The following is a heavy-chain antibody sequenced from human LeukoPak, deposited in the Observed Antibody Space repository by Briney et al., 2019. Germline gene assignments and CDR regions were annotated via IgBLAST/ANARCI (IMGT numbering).Heavy chain of an antibody. CDR3: ARRPQHEAYFDY. J-gene: IGHJ4*02. CDR2: IKADASEE. V-gene: IGHV3-7*01. Sequence: GGSLRLSCVASGFTFDRFWMSWVRQAPGKGLEWVANIKADASEEKYLDSVKGRFKISRDNAEDSLFLQMNSLRAEDTAVYYCARRPQHEAYFDYWGQGALVTVSS. CDR1: GFTFDRFW.